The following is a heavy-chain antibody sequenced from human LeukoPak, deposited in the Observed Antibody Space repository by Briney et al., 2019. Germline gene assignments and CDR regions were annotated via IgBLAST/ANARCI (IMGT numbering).Heavy chain of an antibody. CDR1: GFIFSNYA. V-gene: IGHV3-64*01. J-gene: IGHJ4*02. Sequence: PGGSLRLSCVASGFIFSNYAMHWVRQTPGKGLEYVSGINSNGGSTQYANSVKGRFTISRDNFKDTLYLQMGSLRTEDMALYYCARAPTVTAESVFGYWGQGTLVTVSS. CDR3: ARAPTVTAESVFGY. D-gene: IGHD4-17*01. CDR2: INSNGGST.